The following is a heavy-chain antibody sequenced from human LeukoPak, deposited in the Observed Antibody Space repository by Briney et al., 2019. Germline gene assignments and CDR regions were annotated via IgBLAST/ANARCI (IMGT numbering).Heavy chain of an antibody. J-gene: IGHJ6*02. Sequence: PGGSLRLSCAASGFTFSSYGMHWVRQAPGKGLEWVAVISYDGSNKYYADSVKGRFTISRDNSKNTLYLQMNSLRAEDTAVYYCAKGYCSSTSCPWPFQERESMDVWAKGPRSPSP. D-gene: IGHD2-2*01. CDR3: AKGYCSSTSCPWPFQERESMDV. V-gene: IGHV3-30*18. CDR1: GFTFSSYG. CDR2: ISYDGSNK.